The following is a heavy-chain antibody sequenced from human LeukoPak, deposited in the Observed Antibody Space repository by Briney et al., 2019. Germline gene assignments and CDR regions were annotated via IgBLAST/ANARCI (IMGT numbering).Heavy chain of an antibody. Sequence: GGSLRLSCAPSGFTFISYGMHWVRQAPGKGLEWVTFIRYDGSNKYYADSVKGRFTISRDNSKTTLYLQMNSLRAEDTAVYYCARGVSRGYDSGPGDYWGQGTLGTVSS. CDR1: GFTFISYG. D-gene: IGHD5-12*01. J-gene: IGHJ4*02. V-gene: IGHV3-30*02. CDR2: IRYDGSNK. CDR3: ARGVSRGYDSGPGDY.